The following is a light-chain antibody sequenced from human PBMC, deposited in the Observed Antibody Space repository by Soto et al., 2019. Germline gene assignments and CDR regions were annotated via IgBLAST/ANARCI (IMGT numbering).Light chain of an antibody. V-gene: IGKV3-20*01. Sequence: EIVLAQSPGTLSLSPGERATLSCRASQSVTNTYLAWYQQRSGQAPRLLVYATSTRAVGVPDRFTGSGTGTDFTLTICRLEPEDFAVYYCQHYGRSPMFGPGTKVEIK. CDR2: ATS. CDR3: QHYGRSPM. CDR1: QSVTNTY. J-gene: IGKJ1*01.